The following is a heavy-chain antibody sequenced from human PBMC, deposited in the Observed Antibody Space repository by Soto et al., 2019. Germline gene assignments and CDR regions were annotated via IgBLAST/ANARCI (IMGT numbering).Heavy chain of an antibody. CDR1: GGSFSGYY. CDR3: ARDKIPGLFDD. Sequence: PSETLSLTCAVYGGSFSGYYWSWIRQPPGKGLEWIGEINHSGSTNYNPSLKSRVTISVDTSKNQFSLKLTSVTAADTAVYYCARDKIPGLFDDRGQGTPVTVPS. J-gene: IGHJ4*02. CDR2: INHSGST. D-gene: IGHD2-21*01. V-gene: IGHV4-34*01.